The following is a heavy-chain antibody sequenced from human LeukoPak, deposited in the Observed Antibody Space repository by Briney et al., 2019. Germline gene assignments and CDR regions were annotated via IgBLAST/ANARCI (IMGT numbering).Heavy chain of an antibody. CDR2: IWYDGSNK. D-gene: IGHD2-21*02. Sequence: PGGSLRLSCAASGFTFSSYGMHWVRQAPGKGLERVAVIWYDGSNKYYADSVKGRFTISRDNSKNTLYPQMNSLRAEDTAVYYCARDGGDPPFDYWGQGTLVTVSS. V-gene: IGHV3-33*01. CDR3: ARDGGDPPFDY. J-gene: IGHJ4*02. CDR1: GFTFSSYG.